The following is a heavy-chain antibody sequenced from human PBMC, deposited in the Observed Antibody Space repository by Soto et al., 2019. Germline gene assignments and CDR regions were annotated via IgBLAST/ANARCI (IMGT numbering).Heavy chain of an antibody. J-gene: IGHJ6*02. CDR2: INHSGST. CDR3: ARLPSGPAAPQLFYGMDV. V-gene: IGHV4-34*01. D-gene: IGHD2-2*01. CDR1: GGSFSGYY. Sequence: SETLSLTCAVYGGSFSGYYWSWIRQPPGKGLEWIGEINHSGSTNYNPSLRSRVTISVDTSKNQFSLKLSSVTAADTAVYYCARLPSGPAAPQLFYGMDVWGQGTTVTVSS.